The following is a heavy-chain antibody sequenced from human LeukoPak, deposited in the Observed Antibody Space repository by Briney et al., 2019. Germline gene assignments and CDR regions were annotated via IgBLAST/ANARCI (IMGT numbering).Heavy chain of an antibody. CDR2: IYYSGST. D-gene: IGHD6-13*01. J-gene: IGHJ4*02. CDR3: ARPALYSSSWYVY. V-gene: IGHV4-59*01. Sequence: PSETLSLTCTVSGGSISSYYWSWIRQPPGKGLEWIGYIYYSGSTNYNPSLKSRVTISLDTSKNQFSLKLSSVTAADTAVYYCARPALYSSSWYVYWGQGTLVTVSS. CDR1: GGSISSYY.